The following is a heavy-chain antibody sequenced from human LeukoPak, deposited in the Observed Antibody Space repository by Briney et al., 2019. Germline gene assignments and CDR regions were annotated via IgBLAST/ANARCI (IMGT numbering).Heavy chain of an antibody. CDR1: GFTFSSYA. CDR2: ISGSGGST. CDR3: AKHVVRGIFGYYGMDV. V-gene: IGHV3-23*01. D-gene: IGHD3-10*01. J-gene: IGHJ6*02. Sequence: GGSLRLSCAASGFTFSSYAMSWVRQAPGKGLEWVSAISGSGGSTYYADSVKGRFTISRDNSKNTLYLQMNSLRAEDTAVYYCAKHVVRGIFGYYGMDVWGQGTTVTVSS.